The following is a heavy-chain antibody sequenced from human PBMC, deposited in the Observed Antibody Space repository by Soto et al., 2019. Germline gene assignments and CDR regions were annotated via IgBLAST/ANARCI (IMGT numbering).Heavy chain of an antibody. Sequence: GGSLRLSCAASGFTFSSYGMHWVRQAPGKGLEWVAVISGSGGSPSYADSVQGRFTISRDNSRNTLSLQMNSLRTEDTAVYYCTTAPVLEWLLPTEYYYYMDGWGKGTTVTVSS. CDR1: GFTFSSYG. J-gene: IGHJ6*03. CDR3: TTAPVLEWLLPTEYYYYMDG. D-gene: IGHD3-3*01. CDR2: ISGSGGSP. V-gene: IGHV3-23*01.